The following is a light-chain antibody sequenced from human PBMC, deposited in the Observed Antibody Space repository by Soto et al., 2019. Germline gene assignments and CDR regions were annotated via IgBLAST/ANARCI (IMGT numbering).Light chain of an antibody. CDR2: ATS. CDR1: QSVRRN. V-gene: IGKV3-15*01. CDR3: QHYNNWPLT. J-gene: IGKJ4*01. Sequence: EIVLVQSPATLSVSPGERSSLSCMAIQSVRRNLEWYEQKPGKTPRLLIYATSTRATGIPARFSGSGSGTEFTLTISSLQSEDFEVYYCQHYNNWPLTFGGGTKVDIK.